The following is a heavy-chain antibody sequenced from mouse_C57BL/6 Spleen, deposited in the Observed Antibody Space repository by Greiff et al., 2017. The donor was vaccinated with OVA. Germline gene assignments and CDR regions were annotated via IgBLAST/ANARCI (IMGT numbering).Heavy chain of an antibody. CDR1: GYAFSSSW. CDR3: AREGGGYFDV. D-gene: IGHD1-1*02. Sequence: QVQLQQSGPELVKPGASVKISCKASGYAFSSSWMNWVKQRPGKGLVWIGRIYPGDGDTNYNGKFKGKATLTADKSSSTAYMQLSSLTSEDSAVYFCAREGGGYFDVWGTGTTVTVSS. J-gene: IGHJ1*03. CDR2: IYPGDGDT. V-gene: IGHV1-82*01.